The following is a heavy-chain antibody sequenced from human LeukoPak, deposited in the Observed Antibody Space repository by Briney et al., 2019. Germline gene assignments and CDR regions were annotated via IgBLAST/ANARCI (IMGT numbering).Heavy chain of an antibody. D-gene: IGHD4-17*01. CDR3: ATTTVTTFSGDAFDI. CDR1: GGSISSYY. CDR2: IYTSGST. J-gene: IGHJ3*02. Sequence: PSETLSLTCTVSGGSISSYYWSWIRQPAGKGLEWIGRIYTSGSTNYNPSLKSRVTMSVDTSKNQFSLKLSSVTAADTAVYYCATTTVTTFSGDAFDIWGQGTMVTVSS. V-gene: IGHV4-4*07.